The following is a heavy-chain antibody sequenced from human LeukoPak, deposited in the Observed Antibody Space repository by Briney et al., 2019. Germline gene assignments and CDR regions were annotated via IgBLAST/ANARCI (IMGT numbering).Heavy chain of an antibody. J-gene: IGHJ4*02. Sequence: KPSETLSLTCAVSGYSISSGYYWGWIRQPPGKGLEWIGSIYYSGSTYYNPSLKSRVTISVDTSKNQFSLKLSSVTAADTAVYYCARLRITIFGVVIDYWGQGTLVTVSS. V-gene: IGHV4-38-2*01. CDR3: ARLRITIFGVVIDY. CDR1: GYSISSGYY. D-gene: IGHD3-3*01. CDR2: IYYSGST.